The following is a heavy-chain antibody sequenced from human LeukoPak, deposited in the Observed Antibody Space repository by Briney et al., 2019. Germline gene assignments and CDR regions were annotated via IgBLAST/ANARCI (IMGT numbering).Heavy chain of an antibody. D-gene: IGHD2/OR15-2a*01. Sequence: ASVKVSCKASGYTFTGYYIHWVRQAPGQGLEWMGWINPNSGGTNYIQRFQGRVTMTRDTSISTAYMELSRLASDDTAVYYCARSTTPNENEYFEHWGQGTLVTVSS. J-gene: IGHJ1*01. CDR1: GYTFTGYY. V-gene: IGHV1-2*02. CDR2: INPNSGGT. CDR3: ARSTTPNENEYFEH.